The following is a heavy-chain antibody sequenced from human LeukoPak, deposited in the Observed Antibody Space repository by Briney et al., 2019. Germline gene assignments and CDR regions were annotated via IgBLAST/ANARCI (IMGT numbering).Heavy chain of an antibody. J-gene: IGHJ3*02. Sequence: SETLSLTCTVSGGSLTSYYWSWIRQPPGKGLQWIGYIYYSGSVNYNPSLKSRVTISVDTSKNQFSLKLSSVTAADTAVYYCARPSWDGGNRGHAFDIWGQGTMVTVSS. CDR3: ARPSWDGGNRGHAFDI. CDR1: GGSLTSYY. V-gene: IGHV4-59*08. CDR2: IYYSGSV. D-gene: IGHD4-23*01.